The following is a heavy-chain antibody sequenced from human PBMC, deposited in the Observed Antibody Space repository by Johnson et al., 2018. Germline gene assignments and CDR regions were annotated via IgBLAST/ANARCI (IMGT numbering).Heavy chain of an antibody. CDR2: IRNKGYGGTA. J-gene: IGHJ2*01. D-gene: IGHD4-11*01. Sequence: VQLVQSGGGLVQPGRSLRLSCTASGFTFGDYAMSWFRQAPGKGLEWVGLIRNKGYGGTAEYAASVKGRFTISRDDSKSIASLQMNSLKTEDTAIYYCTRADYSNSRSYWYFDLWGRGTLVTVSS. CDR3: TRADYSNSRSYWYFDL. CDR1: GFTFGDYA. V-gene: IGHV3-49*03.